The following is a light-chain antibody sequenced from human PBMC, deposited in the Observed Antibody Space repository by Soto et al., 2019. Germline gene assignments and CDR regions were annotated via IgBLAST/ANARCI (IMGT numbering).Light chain of an antibody. J-gene: IGKJ1*01. CDR3: QQYNGYWT. Sequence: DIQMTQSPSTLSASVGDRVTITYRASQSISGSLAWYQQKPGKAPKLLIYEASNLKSGVPSRFSGSGSGTEYTLTISSLQPDDSASYHCQQYNGYWTFGQGTRVEIK. CDR2: EAS. V-gene: IGKV1-5*03. CDR1: QSISGS.